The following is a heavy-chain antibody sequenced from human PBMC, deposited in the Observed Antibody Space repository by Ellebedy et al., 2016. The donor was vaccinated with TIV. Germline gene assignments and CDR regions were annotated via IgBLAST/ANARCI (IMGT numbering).Heavy chain of an antibody. J-gene: IGHJ4*02. D-gene: IGHD4-17*01. Sequence: SETLSLXXAVYGGSFSGYYWSWIRQPPGKGLEWIGEINHSGSTNYNPSLKSRVTISVDTSKNQFSLKLSSVTAADTAVYHCASQGHYGDYDYWGQGTLVTVSS. V-gene: IGHV4-34*01. CDR3: ASQGHYGDYDY. CDR2: INHSGST. CDR1: GGSFSGYY.